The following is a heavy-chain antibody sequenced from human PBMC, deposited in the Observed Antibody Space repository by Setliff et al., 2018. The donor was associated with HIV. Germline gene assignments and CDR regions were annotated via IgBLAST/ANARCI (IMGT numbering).Heavy chain of an antibody. CDR1: GFTFSSSP. Sequence: GGSLRLSCAASGFTFSSSPMSWVRQAPGKGLEWVSAISGSGDSTYYADSVKGRFTISRDNAKNSLYLQMNSLRAEDTAVYYCARSSSSFDYWGQGTLVTVSS. CDR3: ARSSSSFDY. D-gene: IGHD6-13*01. CDR2: ISGSGDST. V-gene: IGHV3-23*01. J-gene: IGHJ4*02.